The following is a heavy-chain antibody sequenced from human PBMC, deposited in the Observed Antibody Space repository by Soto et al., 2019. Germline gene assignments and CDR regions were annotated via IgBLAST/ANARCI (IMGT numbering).Heavy chain of an antibody. CDR3: ARDRRYYDSSGYSGLDY. J-gene: IGHJ4*02. D-gene: IGHD3-22*01. CDR1: GGSISSGGYY. Sequence: PSETLSLTCTVSGGSISSGGYYWSWIRQHPGKGLEWIGYIYYSGSTYYNPSLKSRVTISVDTSKNQFSLKLSSVTAADTAVYYCARDRRYYDSSGYSGLDYWGQGTLATVPA. CDR2: IYYSGST. V-gene: IGHV4-31*03.